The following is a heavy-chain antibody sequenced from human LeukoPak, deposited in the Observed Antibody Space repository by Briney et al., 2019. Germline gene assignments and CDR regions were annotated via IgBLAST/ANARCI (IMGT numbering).Heavy chain of an antibody. D-gene: IGHD3-10*01. CDR2: IYTSGST. J-gene: IGHJ6*03. V-gene: IGHV4-4*07. Sequence: PSETLSLTCTVSGGSISSYYWSWIRQPAGKGLEWVGRIYTSGSTNYNPSLKSRVTMSVDTSKNQFSLKLSSVTAADTAVYYCARAEYYYGSGSYSPYYYYMDVWGKGTTVTISS. CDR1: GGSISSYY. CDR3: ARAEYYYGSGSYSPYYYYMDV.